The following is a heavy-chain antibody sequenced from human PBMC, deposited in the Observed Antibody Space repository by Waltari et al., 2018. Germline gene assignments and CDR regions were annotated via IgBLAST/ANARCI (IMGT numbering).Heavy chain of an antibody. V-gene: IGHV4-4*07. CDR1: GGSISSYY. J-gene: IGHJ3*02. CDR3: ARDRCNSTSCLSRGAFDI. Sequence: QVQLQESGPGLVKPSETLSLTCTVSGGSISSYYWSWVRQPAGKGLECIGRIYASGSTSYNPSLRSRVTMSVDTSKNHFSLRLTSVTAADTAVYYCARDRCNSTSCLSRGAFDIWGQGTMVTVSS. D-gene: IGHD2-2*01. CDR2: IYASGST.